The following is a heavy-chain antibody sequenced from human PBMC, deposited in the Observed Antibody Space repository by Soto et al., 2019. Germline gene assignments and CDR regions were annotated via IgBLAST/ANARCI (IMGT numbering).Heavy chain of an antibody. Sequence: QITLKESGPTVVKPTQTLTLTCTLSGFSLSTNEVSVGWIRQPPGKALEWLALIYWDDDKRYSPSLKNRLTITNDTSKNQVVLTMTNMDPGDTATYYCAHRDGARFYFDYWGQGTLVTVTS. V-gene: IGHV2-5*02. CDR2: IYWDDDK. CDR1: GFSLSTNEVS. J-gene: IGHJ4*02. CDR3: AHRDGARFYFDY.